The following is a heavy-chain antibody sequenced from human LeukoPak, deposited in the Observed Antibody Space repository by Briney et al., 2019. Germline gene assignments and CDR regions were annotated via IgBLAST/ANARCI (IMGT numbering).Heavy chain of an antibody. V-gene: IGHV4-34*01. CDR3: ARGRLDYVWGSYRPYYFDY. Sequence: PSETLSLTCVVYGGSFSGYYWSWIRQPPGKGLEWIGEINHSGSTNYNPSLKSRVTISVDTPKNQFSLKLSSVTAADTAVYYCARGRLDYVWGSYRPYYFDYWGQGTLVTVSS. J-gene: IGHJ4*02. CDR1: GGSFSGYY. D-gene: IGHD3-16*02. CDR2: INHSGST.